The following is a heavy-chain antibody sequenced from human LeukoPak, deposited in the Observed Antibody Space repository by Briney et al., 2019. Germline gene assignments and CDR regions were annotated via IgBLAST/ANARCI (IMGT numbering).Heavy chain of an antibody. J-gene: IGHJ4*02. D-gene: IGHD2-2*01. CDR1: GYTFTGYY. Sequence: GASVKVSCKASGYTFTGYYMHWVRQAPGQGLEWMGWINPNSGGTNYAQKFQGRVTMTRDTSNSTAYMELSRLRSDDTAVYYCARAGYCSSTSCYDFDYWGQGTLVTVSS. CDR3: ARAGYCSSTSCYDFDY. V-gene: IGHV1-2*02. CDR2: INPNSGGT.